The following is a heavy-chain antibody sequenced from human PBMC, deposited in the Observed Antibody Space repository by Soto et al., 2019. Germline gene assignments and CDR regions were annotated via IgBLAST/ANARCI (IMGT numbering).Heavy chain of an antibody. J-gene: IGHJ3*02. CDR2: IYSGGST. V-gene: IGHV3-66*01. CDR3: ARDPLYYDFWIGFSPVDI. D-gene: IGHD3-3*01. Sequence: EVQLVESGGGLVQPGGSLRLSCAASGFTVSSNYMSWIRQAPGKGLEWVSVIYSGGSTYYADSVKGRFTISRDNSKNTLYLQMNSLRAEDTAVYYCARDPLYYDFWIGFSPVDIWGQGTMVTVSS. CDR1: GFTVSSNY.